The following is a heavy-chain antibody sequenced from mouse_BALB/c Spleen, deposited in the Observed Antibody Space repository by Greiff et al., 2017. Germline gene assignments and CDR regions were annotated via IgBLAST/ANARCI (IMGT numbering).Heavy chain of an antibody. V-gene: IGHV5-9-4*01. CDR3: ARLSNYYGSSYGFAY. J-gene: IGHJ3*01. CDR2: ISSGGSYT. CDR1: GFTFSSYA. Sequence: EVHLVESGGGLVKPGGSLKLSCAASGFTFSSYAMSWVRQSPEKRLEWVAEISSGGSYTYYPDTVTGRFTISRDNAKNTLYLEMSSLRSEDTAMYYCARLSNYYGSSYGFAYWGQGTLVTVSA. D-gene: IGHD1-1*01.